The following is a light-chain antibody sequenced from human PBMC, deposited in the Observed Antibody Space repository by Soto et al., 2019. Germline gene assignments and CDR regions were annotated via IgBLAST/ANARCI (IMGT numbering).Light chain of an antibody. J-gene: IGLJ3*02. CDR2: EVS. V-gene: IGLV2-14*01. CDR1: SSDVGTYNY. CDR3: SSYTSSTTLAV. Sequence: QSVLTQPASVSGSPGQSITFSCTGTSSDVGTYNYVSWYQQYPGKAPKLMIYEVSNRPSGVSNRFSGSKSGNTASLTISGLQAEDEADYYCSSYTSSTTLAVFGGGTKLTVL.